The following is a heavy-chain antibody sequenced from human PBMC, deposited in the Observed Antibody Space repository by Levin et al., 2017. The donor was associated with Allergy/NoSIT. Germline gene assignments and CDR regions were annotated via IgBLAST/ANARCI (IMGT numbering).Heavy chain of an antibody. CDR3: ARRAIAADSGFDY. CDR2: IHLSGRT. J-gene: IGHJ4*02. D-gene: IGHD6-13*01. Sequence: SETLSLTCAVYGGFLSDYYWSWVRQSPGKGLEWVGEIHLSGRTNYNPSLKRRVTISADASKNQFSLKLNSVSDADTAVYYCARRAIAADSGFDYWGQGTLVTVSS. CDR1: GGFLSDYY. V-gene: IGHV4-34*01.